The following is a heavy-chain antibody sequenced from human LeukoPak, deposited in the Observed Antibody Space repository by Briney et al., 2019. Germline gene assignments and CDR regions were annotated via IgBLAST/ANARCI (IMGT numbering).Heavy chain of an antibody. CDR3: ARQGSSGNMVRGVLPYYYYGMDV. V-gene: IGHV4-31*03. CDR1: GGSISSGGYY. J-gene: IGHJ6*02. Sequence: SQTLSLTCTVSGGSISSGGYYWSWIRQHPGKGLEWIGYIYYSGSTYYNPSLKSRVTISVDTSKNQFSLKLSSVTAADTAVYYCARQGSSGNMVRGVLPYYYYGMDVWGQGTTVTVSS. D-gene: IGHD3-10*01. CDR2: IYYSGST.